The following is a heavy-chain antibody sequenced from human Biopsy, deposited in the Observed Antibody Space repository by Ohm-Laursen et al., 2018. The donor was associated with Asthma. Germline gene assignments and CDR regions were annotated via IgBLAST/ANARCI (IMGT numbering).Heavy chain of an antibody. CDR1: GFSFNSYG. D-gene: IGHD3-3*01. CDR3: AKERYYGFWSGYPI. V-gene: IGHV3-30*18. CDR2: MSSDGRQT. Sequence: SLRLSCAAFGFSFNSYGMHWVRQAPGKGLEWVAVMSSDGRQTYYADSVKGRFTISRDNSRNTLYLQMNSLRAEDTAVYYCAKERYYGFWSGYPIWGQGTMVTVSS. J-gene: IGHJ3*02.